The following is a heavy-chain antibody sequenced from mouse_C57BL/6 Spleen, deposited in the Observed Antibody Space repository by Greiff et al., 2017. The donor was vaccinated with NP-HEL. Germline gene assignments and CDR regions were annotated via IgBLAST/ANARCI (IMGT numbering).Heavy chain of an antibody. CDR2: INPYNGDN. D-gene: IGHD1-1*01. Sequence: EVQLQQSGPELVKPGASVKLSCKASGYSFTGYFMHWVKQSPGKSLEWIGRINPYNGDNFYNQKFKGKATLTVDKSSSTAHRERRRVTSEDSAVYYGARSGITSVGATDWYFDVWGTGTTVTVSS. J-gene: IGHJ1*03. CDR3: ARSGITSVGATDWYFDV. V-gene: IGHV1-37*01. CDR1: GYSFTGYF.